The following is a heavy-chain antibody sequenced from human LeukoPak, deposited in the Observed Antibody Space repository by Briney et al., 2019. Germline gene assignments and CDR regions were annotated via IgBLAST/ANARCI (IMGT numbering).Heavy chain of an antibody. Sequence: PGGSLRLSCAASGFTFSSYAMSWVRQAPGKGLEWVSHISGSGGSTYYADSVKGRFTISRDNTKNTLYLKMNRLGAEDAAVYYCAKRCAHIDYWGQGTLVTVSS. CDR2: ISGSGGST. CDR3: AKRCAHIDY. V-gene: IGHV3-23*01. CDR1: GFTFSSYA. J-gene: IGHJ4*02. D-gene: IGHD5-24*01.